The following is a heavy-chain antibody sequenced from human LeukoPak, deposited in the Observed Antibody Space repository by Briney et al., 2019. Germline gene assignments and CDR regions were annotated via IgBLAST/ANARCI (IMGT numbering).Heavy chain of an antibody. J-gene: IGHJ4*02. Sequence: SETLSLTCTVSGGSISSYYWSWLRQPAGKGLEWFGRIYSSGRTNYNPSLKSRVTMSVDTSKNQFSLKLSSVTAADTAVYYWARNAPSRGLAVSDYWGQGTLVTVSS. CDR1: GGSISSYY. V-gene: IGHV4-4*07. D-gene: IGHD2-15*01. CDR2: IYSSGRT. CDR3: ARNAPSRGLAVSDY.